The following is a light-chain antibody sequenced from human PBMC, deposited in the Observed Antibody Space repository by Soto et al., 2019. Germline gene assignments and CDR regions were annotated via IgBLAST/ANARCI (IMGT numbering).Light chain of an antibody. Sequence: EIVLTQSPATLSLSPGERATLSCRASQSVGNCLAWYQQKPGQAPRLLIYDVSSRAPGIPARFSGGGSGTDFTLTISSLEPEYFAVYYCQQCNNWPPITFAQATRLVIK. J-gene: IGKJ5*01. CDR2: DVS. CDR3: QQCNNWPPIT. V-gene: IGKV3-11*01. CDR1: QSVGNC.